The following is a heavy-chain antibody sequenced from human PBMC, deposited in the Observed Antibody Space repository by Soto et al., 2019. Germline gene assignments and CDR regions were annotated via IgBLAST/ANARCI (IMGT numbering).Heavy chain of an antibody. J-gene: IGHJ4*02. CDR3: ARGITSLVRDY. CDR2: ISGSDGTT. CDR1: GFLFGSYV. Sequence: GGSLSLSCVASGFLFGSYVMSWVRQTPGKGLEWVSAISGSDGTTYYADSVKGRFTISRDNSKNTLYLQMNSLRAEDTAIYYCARGITSLVRDYWGQGTLVTVSS. D-gene: IGHD3-10*01. V-gene: IGHV3-23*01.